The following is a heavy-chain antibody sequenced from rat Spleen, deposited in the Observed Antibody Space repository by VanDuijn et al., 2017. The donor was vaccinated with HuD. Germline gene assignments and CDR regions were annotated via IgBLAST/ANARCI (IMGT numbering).Heavy chain of an antibody. J-gene: IGHJ1*01. D-gene: IGHD1-2*01. CDR3: YSNRSYSSYIYVVYWYFDF. CDR1: GFISSDHY. Sequence: EVQLVETGGGLVQPGRSLKLSCAASGFISSDHYVAWVRQAPTKGMEWVAAISYDGSSTYYRDSVKGRFTISRDKAKSTLKLQMESLRSEDTATYYFYSNRSYSSYIYVVYWYFDFWGPGTMVTVSS. CDR2: ISYDGSST. V-gene: IGHV5-20*01.